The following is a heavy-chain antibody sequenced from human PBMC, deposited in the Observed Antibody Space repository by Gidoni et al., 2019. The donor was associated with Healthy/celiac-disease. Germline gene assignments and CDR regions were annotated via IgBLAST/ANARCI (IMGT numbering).Heavy chain of an antibody. CDR3: AKGQTRLHYYDSSGYDDAFDI. D-gene: IGHD3-22*01. Sequence: QVQLVESGGGVVQPGRSLRLTCAASGFTFSSYAMHWVRQAPGKGLEWVAVISYDGSNKYYADSVKGRFTISRDNSKNTLYLQMNSLRAEDTAVYYCAKGQTRLHYYDSSGYDDAFDIWGQGTMVTVSS. J-gene: IGHJ3*02. CDR2: ISYDGSNK. V-gene: IGHV3-30*04. CDR1: GFTFSSYA.